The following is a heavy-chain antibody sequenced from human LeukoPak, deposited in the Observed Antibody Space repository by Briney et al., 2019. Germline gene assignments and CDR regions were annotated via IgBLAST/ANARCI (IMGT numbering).Heavy chain of an antibody. D-gene: IGHD1-26*01. CDR1: GFTFSSYA. Sequence: GGSLRLSCAASGFTFSSYAMHWVRQAPGKGLEWVAVISYDGSNKYYADSVKGRFTISRDNSKNTLYLQMNSLRAEDTAVYYCAKDDPIAIVGAATFGFDYWGQGTLVTVSS. CDR2: ISYDGSNK. V-gene: IGHV3-30*04. J-gene: IGHJ4*02. CDR3: AKDDPIAIVGAATFGFDY.